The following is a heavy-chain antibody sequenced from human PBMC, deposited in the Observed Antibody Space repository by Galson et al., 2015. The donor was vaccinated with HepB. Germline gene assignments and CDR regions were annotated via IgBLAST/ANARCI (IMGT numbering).Heavy chain of an antibody. D-gene: IGHD5-24*01. CDR1: GYSFRDYG. CDR3: ARREMATHYYYYGMDV. Sequence: SVKVSCKASGYSFRDYGISWVRQAPGQGLEWMGWVSGYNGNTQYAQKLQGRVTMTTDTSTSTAYMELRSLRSDDTAVYYCARREMATHYYYYGMDVWGQGTTVTVSS. CDR2: VSGYNGNT. J-gene: IGHJ6*02. V-gene: IGHV1-18*01.